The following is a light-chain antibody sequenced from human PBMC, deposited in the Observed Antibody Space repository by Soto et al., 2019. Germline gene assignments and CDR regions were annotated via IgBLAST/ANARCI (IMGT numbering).Light chain of an antibody. CDR3: AAWDDSLNGWV. Sequence: QPVLTQPPSASGTPGQTVAISCSGSNSNIGSNTVNWYQLFPGTAPKLLIYDNNQRPSGVPDRFSGSKSDTSASLAISGLLSDDESDYYCAAWDDSLNGWVFGGGTKLTVL. CDR1: NSNIGSNT. J-gene: IGLJ3*02. CDR2: DNN. V-gene: IGLV1-44*01.